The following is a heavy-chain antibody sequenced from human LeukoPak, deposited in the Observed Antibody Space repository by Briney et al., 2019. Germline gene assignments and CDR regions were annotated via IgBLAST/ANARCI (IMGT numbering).Heavy chain of an antibody. J-gene: IGHJ5*01. Sequence: GGSLRLSCAASGFTFDDYAMHWVRQAPGKGLEWVSSISWNSGSIGYADSVKGRFTISRDNAKNSLYLQMNSLRPEDTALYYCARGGNYYNIESNWFDSWGQGTLVTVSS. CDR2: ISWNSGSI. CDR1: GFTFDDYA. D-gene: IGHD3-22*01. CDR3: ARGGNYYNIESNWFDS. V-gene: IGHV3-9*01.